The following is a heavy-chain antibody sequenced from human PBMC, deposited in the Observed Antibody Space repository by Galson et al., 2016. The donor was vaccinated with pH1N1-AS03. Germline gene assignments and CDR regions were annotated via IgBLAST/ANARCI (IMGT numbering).Heavy chain of an antibody. D-gene: IGHD6-19*01. CDR2: INGDATTT. CDR3: AKEAGSSGWFDACDL. V-gene: IGHV3-74*01. Sequence: SLRLSCAASGFSFSTYWMYWVRQAPGKGLVWLARINGDATTTNYADSVRGRFTISRDNAKNTLHLQMNSLRVEDTANYFCAKEAGSSGWFDACDLWGQGTVVTVSS. CDR1: GFSFSTYW. J-gene: IGHJ3*01.